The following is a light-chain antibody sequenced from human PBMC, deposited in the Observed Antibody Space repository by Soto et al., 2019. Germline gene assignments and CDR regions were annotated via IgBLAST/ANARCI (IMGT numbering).Light chain of an antibody. CDR1: SRDVRGYNF. V-gene: IGLV2-11*03. CDR2: DVT. Sequence: GSSRDVRGYNFVSWYQQHPGEAPKLILYDVTTRPSGVPDRISGSKSGSTAYLTISGLQAEDEADYYCCSYAGSFSWVFGGGTKVTVL. CDR3: CSYAGSFSWV. J-gene: IGLJ2*01.